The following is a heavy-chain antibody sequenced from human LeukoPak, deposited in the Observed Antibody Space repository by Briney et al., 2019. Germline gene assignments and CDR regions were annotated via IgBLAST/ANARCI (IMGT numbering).Heavy chain of an antibody. J-gene: IGHJ6*02. V-gene: IGHV3-23*01. CDR2: VTDSGGYT. CDR1: GCTLSLYA. Sequence: GGALRLSRVASGCTLSLYAMSWVRQAPGKGVEWVSLVTDSGGYTYYADSVEGRFTITRDNSKNTLYLQTNSLRAEDTAVYYCARGGNYYNGMDVWGQGTTVTVSS. CDR3: ARGGNYYNGMDV. D-gene: IGHD3-16*01.